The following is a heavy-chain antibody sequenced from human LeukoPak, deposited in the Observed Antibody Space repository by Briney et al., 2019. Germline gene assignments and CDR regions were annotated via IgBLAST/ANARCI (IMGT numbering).Heavy chain of an antibody. V-gene: IGHV3-9*01. J-gene: IGHJ5*02. Sequence: PGRSLRLSCVGSGFSFDDFAMHWVRQVPGKGLEWVSGLTWNSGTFGYADSVKGRFTISRDNAKNSLFLEMSGLRGEDTAFYYCARATASDSSGVHLNWFDTWGQGTRVTVSS. D-gene: IGHD3-22*01. CDR3: ARATASDSSGVHLNWFDT. CDR2: LTWNSGTF. CDR1: GFSFDDFA.